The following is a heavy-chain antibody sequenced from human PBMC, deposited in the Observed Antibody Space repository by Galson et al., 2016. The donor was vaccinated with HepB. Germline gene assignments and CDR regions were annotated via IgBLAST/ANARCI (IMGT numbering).Heavy chain of an antibody. V-gene: IGHV2-5*01. J-gene: IGHJ4*02. D-gene: IGHD1-1*01. Sequence: PALVKPTQTLTLTCSFPGFSLTTSGVGVGWIRQRPGKALEWLALVHWNDDNRFNPSLRSRLTVAKDTSKNLVILAMSNVDPEDTATYYCAHRIGHWNDLFDYWGQGAPVIVSS. CDR3: AHRIGHWNDLFDY. CDR1: GFSLTTSGVG. CDR2: VHWNDDN.